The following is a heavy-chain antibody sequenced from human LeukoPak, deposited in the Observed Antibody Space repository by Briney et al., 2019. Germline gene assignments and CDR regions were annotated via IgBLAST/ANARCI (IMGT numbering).Heavy chain of an antibody. CDR1: GFTFSDYY. V-gene: IGHV3-23*01. Sequence: PGGSLRLSCAASGFTFSDYYMSWIRQAPGKGLEWVSAIRESGASTYYADSVKGRFTISRDNSRNMLYLQMSSLRAEDTAVYYCALTDGSGSYWLYWGQGTLVTVSA. J-gene: IGHJ4*02. D-gene: IGHD3-10*01. CDR2: IRESGAST. CDR3: ALTDGSGSYWLY.